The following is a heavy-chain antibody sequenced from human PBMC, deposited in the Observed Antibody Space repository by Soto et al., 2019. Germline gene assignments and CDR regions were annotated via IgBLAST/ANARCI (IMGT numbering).Heavy chain of an antibody. Sequence: PSETLSLTCTVSGGSVSSGSYYWSWIRQPPGKGLEWIGYIYYSGSTNYNPSLKSRVTISVDTSKNQFSLKLSSVTAADTAVYYCARAVLDTVVNNHWFDPWGQGTLVTVSS. J-gene: IGHJ5*02. CDR2: IYYSGST. CDR3: ARAVLDTVVNNHWFDP. D-gene: IGHD2-15*01. V-gene: IGHV4-61*01. CDR1: GGSVSSGSYY.